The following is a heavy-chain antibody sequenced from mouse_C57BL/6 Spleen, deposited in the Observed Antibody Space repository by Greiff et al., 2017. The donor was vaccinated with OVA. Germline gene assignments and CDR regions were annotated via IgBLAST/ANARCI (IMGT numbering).Heavy chain of an antibody. CDR2: IYPTSGNT. V-gene: IGHV1-81*01. Sequence: QVQLQQSGAELVRPGASVKLSCKASGYTFTSYGISWVKQRTGQGLEWIGEIYPTSGNTNYNEKFKGKATLTAEKSSSTAYMELSSLTSEDSAGIFAVKEGMTTVVGHYYDMDYWGQGTSVTVAS. D-gene: IGHD1-1*01. CDR1: GYTFTSYG. J-gene: IGHJ4*01. CDR3: VKEGMTTVVGHYYDMDY.